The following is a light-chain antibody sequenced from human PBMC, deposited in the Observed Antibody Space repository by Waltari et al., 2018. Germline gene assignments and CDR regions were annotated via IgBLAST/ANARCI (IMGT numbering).Light chain of an antibody. V-gene: IGKV3-20*01. J-gene: IGKJ1*01. CDR3: QKYGSLPAT. CDR1: PSVRRF. Sequence: EIVLTQSPGTLSLSPGERATLSCRASPSVRRFLAWYQQKPGQAPRLLIYDASRRATGIPDRFSGSGFGTDFSLTISRLEPEDFAVYYCQKYGSLPATFGQGTKVEIK. CDR2: DAS.